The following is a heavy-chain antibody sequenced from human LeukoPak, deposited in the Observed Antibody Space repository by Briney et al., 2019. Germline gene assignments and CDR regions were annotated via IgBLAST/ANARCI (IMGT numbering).Heavy chain of an antibody. Sequence: GGSLRLSCAASGFTFSTYSMNWVRQAPGQGLEWVSYISSSSSTIHYADSVKGRFTISRDNAKNSLYLQMNSLRDEDTAVYYCARDIGDYVYYYGMDVWGQGTTVTVSS. D-gene: IGHD3-16*01. J-gene: IGHJ6*02. CDR2: ISSSSSTI. V-gene: IGHV3-48*02. CDR3: ARDIGDYVYYYGMDV. CDR1: GFTFSTYS.